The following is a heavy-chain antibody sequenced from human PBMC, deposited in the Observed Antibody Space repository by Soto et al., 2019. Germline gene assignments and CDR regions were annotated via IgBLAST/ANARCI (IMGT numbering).Heavy chain of an antibody. V-gene: IGHV4-39*01. D-gene: IGHD3-22*01. CDR1: GGSISSSSYY. Sequence: PSETLSLTCTVSGGSISSSSYYWGWIRQPPGKGLEWIGSIYYDGSTYYSPSLKSRVTLSADTSRNQFSLKMDSLTATDTAVYYCVRKAWEAVAITPSFYFDHWGRGILVTVSS. J-gene: IGHJ4*02. CDR2: IYYDGST. CDR3: VRKAWEAVAITPSFYFDH.